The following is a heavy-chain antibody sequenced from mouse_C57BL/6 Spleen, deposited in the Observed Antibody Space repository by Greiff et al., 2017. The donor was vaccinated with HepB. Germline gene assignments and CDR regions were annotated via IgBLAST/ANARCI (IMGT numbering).Heavy chain of an antibody. D-gene: IGHD1-1*01. Sequence: VQLKESEGGLVQPGSSMKLSCTASGFTFSDYYMAWVRQVPEKGLEWVANINYDGSSTYYLDSLKSRFIISRDNAKNILYLQMSSLKSEDTATYYCARGSSQWYFDVWGTGTTVTVSS. CDR2: INYDGSST. CDR3: ARGSSQWYFDV. J-gene: IGHJ1*03. V-gene: IGHV5-16*01. CDR1: GFTFSDYY.